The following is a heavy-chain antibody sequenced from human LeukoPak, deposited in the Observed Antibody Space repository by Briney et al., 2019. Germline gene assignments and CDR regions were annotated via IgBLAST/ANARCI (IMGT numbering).Heavy chain of an antibody. Sequence: GSLRLSCTAAGFTFGDDVMGWGRPAPGRGGERVANIKTDGGEESYTGDVKSRFVNSRDDAKNSLYLQMNSLRADDTAVYYCASSPYYFDYWGQGTLVTVSS. V-gene: IGHV3-7*01. J-gene: IGHJ4*02. CDR3: ASSPYYFDY. CDR1: GFTFGDDV. CDR2: IKTDGGEE.